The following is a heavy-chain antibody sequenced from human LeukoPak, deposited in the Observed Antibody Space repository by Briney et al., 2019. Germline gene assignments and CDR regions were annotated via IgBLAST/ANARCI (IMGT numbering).Heavy chain of an antibody. J-gene: IGHJ5*02. CDR2: ISYSGST. V-gene: IGHV4-59*01. D-gene: IGHD3-22*01. Sequence: SETLSLTCTVPGGSISSYDWSWIRQPPGKGLEWIACISYSGSTKYNPSLKSRVTISVDTSKNQLSLKLSSVTAADTAVYYCAREPGFDSSGYLNWFDPWGQGTLVTVSS. CDR3: AREPGFDSSGYLNWFDP. CDR1: GGSISSYD.